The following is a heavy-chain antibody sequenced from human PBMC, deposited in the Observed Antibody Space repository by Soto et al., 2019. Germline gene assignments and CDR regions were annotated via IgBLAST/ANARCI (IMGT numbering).Heavy chain of an antibody. V-gene: IGHV4-31*03. J-gene: IGHJ6*02. D-gene: IGHD2-2*01. CDR2: IYYSGST. Sequence: SETLSLTCTVSGGSISSGGYYWSWIRQHPGKGLEWIGYIYYSGSTYYNPSLKSRVTISVDTSKNQFSLKLSSVTAADTAVYYCARDQGGDCSSTSCYYYGMDVWGQGTTVTVSS. CDR3: ARDQGGDCSSTSCYYYGMDV. CDR1: GGSISSGGYY.